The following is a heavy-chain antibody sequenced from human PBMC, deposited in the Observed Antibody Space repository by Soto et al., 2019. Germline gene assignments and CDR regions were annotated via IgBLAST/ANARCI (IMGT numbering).Heavy chain of an antibody. CDR3: AADPLTAAGNY. V-gene: IGHV1-58*01. CDR1: GFTFTSSA. D-gene: IGHD6-13*01. Sequence: ASVKVSCKASGFTFTSSAVQWVRQARGQRLEWIGWIVVGSGNTNYAQKFQERVTITRDMSKSTAYMELSSLRSEDTAVYYCAADPLTAAGNYWGQGTLVTVSS. J-gene: IGHJ4*02. CDR2: IVVGSGNT.